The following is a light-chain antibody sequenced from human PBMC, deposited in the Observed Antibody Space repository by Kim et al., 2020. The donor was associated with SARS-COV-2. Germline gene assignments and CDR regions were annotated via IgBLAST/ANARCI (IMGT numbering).Light chain of an antibody. CDR3: QQSYTTGLT. CDR2: AAS. CDR1: QNLNNL. V-gene: IGKV1-39*01. J-gene: IGKJ4*01. Sequence: ASVGDRITIACRASQNLNNLLNWYQQRPGKAPKLLIYAASNLEGGVTSRFSGSGSGTDFTLTISGLQPDDFATYYCQQSYTTGLTFGGGTKVDIK.